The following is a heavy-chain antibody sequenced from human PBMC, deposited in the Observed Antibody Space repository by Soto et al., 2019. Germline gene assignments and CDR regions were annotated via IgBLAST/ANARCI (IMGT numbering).Heavy chain of an antibody. CDR2: ISYDGRDK. Sequence: SLGLCCAACGVRVCSYAMHGVRKDPGKGLEWVAVISYDGRDKYYADSVKGRFTISRDNSKNSLYLQMNSLRAGDTAVYYCARDRYYDILTGYYYYYGMDVWGQGTTVTVSS. CDR1: GVRVCSYA. D-gene: IGHD3-9*01. J-gene: IGHJ6*02. V-gene: IGHV3-30*14. CDR3: ARDRYYDILTGYYYYYGMDV.